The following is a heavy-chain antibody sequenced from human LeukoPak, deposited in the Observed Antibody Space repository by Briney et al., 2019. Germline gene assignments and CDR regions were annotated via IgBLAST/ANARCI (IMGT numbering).Heavy chain of an antibody. CDR2: IWTLADT. V-gene: IGHV3-13*01. Sequence: PGGSLRLSCAASGFSFRKYDMHWVRQIIGGGLEWVSGIWTLADTFYSDSAKGRFTISRNNGGNSLYLQMNNLRADDTAIYYCVRDQTIDSRPGPSDPFDVWGQGTIVTVSS. CDR3: VRDQTIDSRPGPSDPFDV. D-gene: IGHD6-6*01. CDR1: GFSFRKYD. J-gene: IGHJ3*01.